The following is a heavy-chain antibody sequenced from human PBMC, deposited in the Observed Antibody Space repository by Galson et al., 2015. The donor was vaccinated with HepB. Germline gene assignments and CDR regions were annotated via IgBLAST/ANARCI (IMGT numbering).Heavy chain of an antibody. Sequence: TLSLTCTVSGGSISSGDYYWSWIRQPPGKGLEWIGYIYYSGSTYNPSLKGRVSISLDTSKNQFSLKVSSITAADTAVYYCARAGIAAAGFDYWGQGTLVTVSS. J-gene: IGHJ4*02. CDR1: GGSISSGDYY. D-gene: IGHD6-13*01. CDR3: ARAGIAAAGFDY. CDR2: IYYSGST. V-gene: IGHV4-30-4*01.